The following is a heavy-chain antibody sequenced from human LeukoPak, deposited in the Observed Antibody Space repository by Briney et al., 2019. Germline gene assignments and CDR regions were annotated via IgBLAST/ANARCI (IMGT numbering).Heavy chain of an antibody. J-gene: IGHJ4*02. Sequence: ASVKVSCKASGYTFTSYGISWVRQAPGQGLEWMGWISAYNGNTNYAQKLQGRVTMTTDTSTSTAYMELRSLRSDDTAVYYCARDSYDFWSCYYPTLEPLDYWGQGTLVTVSS. CDR1: GYTFTSYG. V-gene: IGHV1-18*01. CDR2: ISAYNGNT. CDR3: ARDSYDFWSCYYPTLEPLDY. D-gene: IGHD3-3*01.